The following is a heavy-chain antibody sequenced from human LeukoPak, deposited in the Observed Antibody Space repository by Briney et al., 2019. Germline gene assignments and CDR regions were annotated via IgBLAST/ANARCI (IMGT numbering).Heavy chain of an antibody. Sequence: PGGSLRLSCAASRFTFSTYWMSWVRQAPGKGLEWVANIRQDGSAKYYLDSVKGRFTISRDNAKNSLYLQMNSLRAEDTAVYSCTRDRQGPKLYEMHVWGQGTTVTVSS. CDR3: TRDRQGPKLYEMHV. D-gene: IGHD3-10*01. CDR1: RFTFSTYW. J-gene: IGHJ6*02. V-gene: IGHV3-7*01. CDR2: IRQDGSAK.